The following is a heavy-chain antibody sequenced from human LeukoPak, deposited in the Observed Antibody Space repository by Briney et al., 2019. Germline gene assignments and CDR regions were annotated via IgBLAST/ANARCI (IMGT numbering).Heavy chain of an antibody. Sequence: SETLSLTCAVYGGSFSGYYWSWIRQPPGKGLEWIGEINRSGSTNYNPSLKSRVTISVDTSKNQFSLKLTSVTAADTAVYYCARGVYNYGSDCYFDLWGRGTLVTVSS. V-gene: IGHV4-34*01. D-gene: IGHD5-18*01. CDR2: INRSGST. CDR3: ARGVYNYGSDCYFDL. CDR1: GGSFSGYY. J-gene: IGHJ2*01.